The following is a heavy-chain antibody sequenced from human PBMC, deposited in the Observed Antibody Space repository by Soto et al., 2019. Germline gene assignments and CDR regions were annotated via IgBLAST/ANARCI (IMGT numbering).Heavy chain of an antibody. Sequence: QVQLVQSGAEVMKPGASVKVSCKASGYTFTSYAISWVRQAPGQGLEWMGWISAYNGNTNYAQKLQGRVTMTTDKSTRPAYMELRSLRSDDTAVYYCASGWFGEFVYYFDYWGQGTLVTVSS. V-gene: IGHV1-18*01. CDR2: ISAYNGNT. CDR3: ASGWFGEFVYYFDY. J-gene: IGHJ4*02. CDR1: GYTFTSYA. D-gene: IGHD3-10*01.